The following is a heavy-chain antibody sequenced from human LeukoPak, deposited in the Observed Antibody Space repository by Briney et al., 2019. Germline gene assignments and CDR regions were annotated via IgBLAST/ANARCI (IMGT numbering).Heavy chain of an antibody. CDR1: GYTFTGYY. CDR3: ASGPFGVVLAARPPKVY. D-gene: IGHD2-15*01. CDR2: INPNSGGT. V-gene: IGHV1-2*06. Sequence: ASVKVSCMASGYTFTGYYMHWVRQAPGQGLEWMGRINPNSGGTNYAQKFQGRVTMTRDTSISTAYMELSRLRSDDTAVYYCASGPFGVVLAARPPKVYWGQGTLVTVSS. J-gene: IGHJ4*02.